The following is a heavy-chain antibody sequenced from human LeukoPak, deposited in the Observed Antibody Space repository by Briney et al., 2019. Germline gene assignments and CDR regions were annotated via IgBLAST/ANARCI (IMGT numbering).Heavy chain of an antibody. CDR3: ASGGRISAANWFDP. CDR2: VYPSGRT. D-gene: IGHD6-13*01. CDR1: GGSISTYY. J-gene: IGHJ5*02. Sequence: SQTLSLTCTVAGGSISTYYWSWIRQPAGKGLEWIGRVYPSGRTSYNPSLENRVTMSVDTSKKQFSLKLRSVTAADTAVYYCASGGRISAANWFDPWGQGTLVTVSS. V-gene: IGHV4-4*07.